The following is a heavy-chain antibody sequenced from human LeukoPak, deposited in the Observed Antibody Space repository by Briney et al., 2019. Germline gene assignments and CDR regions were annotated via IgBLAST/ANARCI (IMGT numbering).Heavy chain of an antibody. Sequence: ASVTVSCKASVYTFTSYAMNWVRQAPGQGVEWMGWINTNTGNPTYSQGFTGRFVFSLDTSVSTAYLQISSLKAEDTAVYYCARIRDGYNDAYDIWGQGTMVTVSS. CDR3: ARIRDGYNDAYDI. V-gene: IGHV7-4-1*02. D-gene: IGHD5-24*01. CDR2: INTNTGNP. J-gene: IGHJ3*02. CDR1: VYTFTSYA.